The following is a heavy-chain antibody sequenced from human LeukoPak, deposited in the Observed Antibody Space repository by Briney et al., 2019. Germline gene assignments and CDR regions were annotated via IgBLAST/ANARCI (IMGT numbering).Heavy chain of an antibody. CDR1: GFTFSSYA. D-gene: IGHD6-13*01. J-gene: IGHJ4*02. CDR2: ISGSGGST. CDR3: AKDPTGYGSSWYGYFDY. Sequence: PGGSLRLSCAASGFTFSSYAMSWVRQAPGKGLEWVSAISGSGGSTYYADSVKGRFTISRDNSKNTLYLQMNSLRAEDTALYYCAKDPTGYGSSWYGYFDYWGQGTLVTVSS. V-gene: IGHV3-23*01.